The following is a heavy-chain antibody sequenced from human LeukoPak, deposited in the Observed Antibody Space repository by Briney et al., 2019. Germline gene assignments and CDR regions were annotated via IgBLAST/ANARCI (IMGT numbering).Heavy chain of an antibody. CDR3: ARMPQVVPVSYYFDY. D-gene: IGHD2-2*01. J-gene: IGHJ4*02. CDR2: IYYSGST. V-gene: IGHV4-39*07. Sequence: WIRQPPGKGLEWIGSIYYSGSTYYNPSLKSRVTISVDTSKNQFSLKVSSVTAADTAVYYCARMPQVVPVSYYFDYWGQGTLVTVSS.